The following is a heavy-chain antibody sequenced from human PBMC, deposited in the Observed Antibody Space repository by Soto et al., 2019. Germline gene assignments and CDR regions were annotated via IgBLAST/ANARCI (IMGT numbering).Heavy chain of an antibody. CDR3: AKEFPGSLYY. D-gene: IGHD6-19*01. Sequence: EVQLLESGGGLVQPGGSLRLSCAVSGFIFSNYAMNWVRQAPGKGLEWVSVITIGGGATYADSVKGRFIISRDNSRNTLYLQMNSLRVEDTAVYYCAKEFPGSLYYWGQGTLVTVSP. J-gene: IGHJ4*02. CDR2: ITIGGGA. CDR1: GFIFSNYA. V-gene: IGHV3-23*01.